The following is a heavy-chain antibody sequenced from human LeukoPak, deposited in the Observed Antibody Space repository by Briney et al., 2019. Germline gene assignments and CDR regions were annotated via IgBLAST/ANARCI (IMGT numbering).Heavy chain of an antibody. CDR3: AKDSMDYYDSSGWDY. CDR2: ISGSGGST. J-gene: IGHJ4*02. Sequence: PGGSLRLSCAASEFTFSSYAMSWVRQAPGKGLEWVSAISGSGGSTYYADSVKGQFTISRDNSKNTLYLQMNSLRAEDTAVYYCAKDSMDYYDSSGWDYWGQGTLVTVSS. V-gene: IGHV3-23*01. CDR1: EFTFSSYA. D-gene: IGHD3-22*01.